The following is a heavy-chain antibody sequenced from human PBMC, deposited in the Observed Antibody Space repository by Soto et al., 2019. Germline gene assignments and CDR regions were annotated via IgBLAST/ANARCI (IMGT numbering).Heavy chain of an antibody. CDR2: LYSGGST. V-gene: IGHV3-53*01. CDR1: GFTVRTNY. Sequence: EVQLVESGGGLIQPGGSLRLSCAASGFTVRTNYMNWVRQAPGKGLEWVSVLYSGGSTYYADSVKGRFTVSRDNSKNTLYLQMNSLSAEDTAVYYCAKGYCSGGSCYPADYWGQGTLVTVSS. D-gene: IGHD2-15*01. J-gene: IGHJ4*02. CDR3: AKGYCSGGSCYPADY.